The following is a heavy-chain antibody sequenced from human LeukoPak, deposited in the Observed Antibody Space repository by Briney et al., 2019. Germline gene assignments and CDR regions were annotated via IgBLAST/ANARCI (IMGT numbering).Heavy chain of an antibody. Sequence: ASVTVSCKASGGTFSRYAIRWVRQAPGHGREWVGGVIPIFGTANYAQKFQGRVTITADESTITAYMELSSLRSEDTAVYYCARDYYCSGASCSDCFDPWGQGTLVTASS. CDR1: GGTFSRYA. D-gene: IGHD2-15*01. J-gene: IGHJ5*02. CDR2: VIPIFGTA. CDR3: ARDYYCSGASCSDCFDP. V-gene: IGHV1-69*13.